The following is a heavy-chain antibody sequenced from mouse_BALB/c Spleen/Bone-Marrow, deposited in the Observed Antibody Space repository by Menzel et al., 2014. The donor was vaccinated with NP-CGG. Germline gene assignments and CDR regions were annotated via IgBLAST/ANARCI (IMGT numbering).Heavy chain of an antibody. CDR1: GFNIKDTY. J-gene: IGHJ2*01. CDR2: IDPANGNT. Sequence: VQLQQSGAELVKPGASVKLSCTASGFNIKDTYMHWVRQRPDQGLEWIGRIDPANGNTKYNPKFQGKATITSDTSSNTAYLQLSSLTSGDTAVCYCVGWKDYWGQGTTLTVSS. D-gene: IGHD3-3*01. CDR3: VGWKDY. V-gene: IGHV14-3*02.